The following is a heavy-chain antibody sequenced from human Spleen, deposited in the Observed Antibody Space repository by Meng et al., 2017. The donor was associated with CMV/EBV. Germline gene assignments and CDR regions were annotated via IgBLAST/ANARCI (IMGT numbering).Heavy chain of an antibody. CDR2: INAGNGNT. Sequence: SGSSFTSYSVHWVRQAPGQRLEWMGWINAGNGNTKYSQKFQGRVTITRDTSASTAYMELSSLRSEDTAVYYCARSVGYGDYGYFDYWGQGTLVTVSS. CDR3: ARSVGYGDYGYFDY. CDR1: GSSFTSYS. J-gene: IGHJ4*02. D-gene: IGHD4-17*01. V-gene: IGHV1-3*01.